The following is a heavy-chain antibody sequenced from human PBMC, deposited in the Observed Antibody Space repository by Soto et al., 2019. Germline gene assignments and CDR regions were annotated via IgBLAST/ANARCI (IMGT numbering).Heavy chain of an antibody. Sequence: QLQLQESGSGLVRPSQTLSLTCAVSGGSISSGGYSWNWIRPPPGKGLEWIGYIYHSGSTLYNPSLKRRVTISVDKSKHQFSLKLSSVTAADTAVYYCARDQLEGNWFDPWGQGTLVTFSS. D-gene: IGHD1-1*01. CDR3: ARDQLEGNWFDP. J-gene: IGHJ5*02. V-gene: IGHV4-30-2*01. CDR1: GGSISSGGYS. CDR2: IYHSGST.